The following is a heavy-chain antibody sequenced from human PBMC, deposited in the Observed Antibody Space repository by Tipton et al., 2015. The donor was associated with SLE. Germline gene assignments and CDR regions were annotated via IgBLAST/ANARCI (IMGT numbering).Heavy chain of an antibody. CDR2: IYHSGST. Sequence: LRLSCTVSGYSISSGYYWGWIRQPPGKGLEWIGSIYHSGSTYYNPSLKSRVTISVDTSKNQFSLKLSSVTAADTAVYYCATPGYCSGGSCYPALGYWGQGTLVTVSS. V-gene: IGHV4-38-2*02. D-gene: IGHD2-15*01. CDR1: GYSISSGYY. J-gene: IGHJ4*02. CDR3: ATPGYCSGGSCYPALGY.